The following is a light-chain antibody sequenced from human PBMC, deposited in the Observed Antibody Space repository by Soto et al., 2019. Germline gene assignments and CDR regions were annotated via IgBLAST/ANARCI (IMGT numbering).Light chain of an antibody. Sequence: DIQMTQSPSSVSASVGDTVTIPCRASQVISSWLAWYQHKPGRAPKLLIYKASNLQPGVPSRFSGSGSEADYTFTLTIRNLQPEDFATYYCHQASSFPLTFGGGTKVDIK. CDR3: HQASSFPLT. J-gene: IGKJ4*01. CDR2: KAS. V-gene: IGKV1-12*01. CDR1: QVISSW.